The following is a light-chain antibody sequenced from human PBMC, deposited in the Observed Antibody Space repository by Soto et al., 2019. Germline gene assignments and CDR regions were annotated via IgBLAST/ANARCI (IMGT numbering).Light chain of an antibody. J-gene: IGKJ5*01. Sequence: EIVLKQSPATLSLTLGERATLSCRASQSVSRYLAWYQQKPGQAPRLLIYHASNRATGIPARFSGSGSGTDFTLTISSLEPEDFAVYYCQQYNNWPRITFGQGTRLEIK. CDR1: QSVSRY. CDR2: HAS. V-gene: IGKV3-11*01. CDR3: QQYNNWPRIT.